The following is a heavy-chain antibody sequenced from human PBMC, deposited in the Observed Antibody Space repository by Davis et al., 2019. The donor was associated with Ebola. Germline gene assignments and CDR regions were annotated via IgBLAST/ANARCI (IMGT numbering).Heavy chain of an antibody. CDR3: ATLRRTITGMDDAFDI. CDR2: IFTGDSDT. CDR1: GNSFSSHW. V-gene: IGHV5-51*01. J-gene: IGHJ3*02. D-gene: IGHD1-20*01. Sequence: GESLKISCKDSGNSFSSHWIGWVRQMPGKGLEWMGIIFTGDSDTRYRPSFRGQVTISADKSFKTAFLQWSSLKASDTARYYCATLRRTITGMDDAFDIWGQGTMVTVSS.